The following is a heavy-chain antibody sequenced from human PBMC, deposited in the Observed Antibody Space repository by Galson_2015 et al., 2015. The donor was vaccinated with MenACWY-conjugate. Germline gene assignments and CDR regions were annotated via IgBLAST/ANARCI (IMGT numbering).Heavy chain of an antibody. V-gene: IGHV6-1*01. J-gene: IGHJ5*02. CDR1: SYSASSHSAA. CDR2: TYCRTKSYS. CDR3: AREAPRYVP. D-gene: IGHD1-1*01. Sequence: CAIPSYSASSHSAASNWIRRARPRGREWLGRTYCRTKSYSDYAVSVKGRITISTDTSKNKFSLHLNTVTPEDTAVYYCAREAPRYVPWGQGTLVTVSS.